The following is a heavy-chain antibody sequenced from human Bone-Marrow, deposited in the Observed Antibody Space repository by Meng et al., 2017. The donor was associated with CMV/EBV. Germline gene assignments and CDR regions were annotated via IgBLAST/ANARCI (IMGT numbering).Heavy chain of an antibody. V-gene: IGHV1-69*05. CDR2: IIPIFGTA. CDR1: GGTFSSYA. D-gene: IGHD3-22*01. CDR3: ARGDSSGYYYDEFDY. J-gene: IGHJ4*02. Sequence: SVKVSCKASGGTFSSYAISWVRQAPGQGLEWMGGIIPIFGTANYAQKFQGRVTITTDESTSTAYMELSRLRSEDTAVYYCARGDSSGYYYDEFDYWGQGTLVTVSS.